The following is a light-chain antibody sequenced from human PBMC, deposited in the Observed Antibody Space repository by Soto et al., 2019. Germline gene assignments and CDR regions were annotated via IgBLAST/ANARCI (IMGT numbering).Light chain of an antibody. V-gene: IGKV1-39*01. J-gene: IGKJ1*01. Sequence: DIQMTQSPSSLSASVGDRVTITCRTSQSINTYLNWYQQKPGKAPKVLIYGASSLQSGVPLRFSGSGSGTDFTLTISRLEPEDFETYYCQESYSTLWGTCGQGTKGEIK. CDR2: GAS. CDR3: QESYSTLWGT. CDR1: QSINTY.